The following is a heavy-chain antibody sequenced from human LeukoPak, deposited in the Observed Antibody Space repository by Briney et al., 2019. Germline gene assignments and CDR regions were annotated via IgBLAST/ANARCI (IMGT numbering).Heavy chain of an antibody. CDR3: ARDGFDGSYYYYYMDV. V-gene: IGHV4-4*07. CDR1: GGSISSYY. Sequence: SETLSLTCTVSGGSISSYYCSWIRQPAGKGLEWIGRIYTSGSTNYNPSLKSRVTMSVDTSKNQFSLKLSSVTAADTAVYYCARDGFDGSYYYYYMDVWGKGTTVTVSS. D-gene: IGHD1-26*01. CDR2: IYTSGST. J-gene: IGHJ6*03.